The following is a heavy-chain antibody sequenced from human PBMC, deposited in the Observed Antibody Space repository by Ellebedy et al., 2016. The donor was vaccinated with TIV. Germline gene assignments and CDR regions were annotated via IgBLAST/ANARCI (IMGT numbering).Heavy chain of an antibody. Sequence: GESLKISCAASGFTFSGSTVHWVRQAPGKGLEWVALISDDGTNEYYADSVKGRFTISRDNSRNTVNLQMISLRPEDTAIYHCATLTLRDGYNSAFDIWGQGTMVTVSS. V-gene: IGHV3-30*04. CDR2: ISDDGTNE. CDR3: ATLTLRDGYNSAFDI. J-gene: IGHJ3*02. CDR1: GFTFSGST. D-gene: IGHD5-24*01.